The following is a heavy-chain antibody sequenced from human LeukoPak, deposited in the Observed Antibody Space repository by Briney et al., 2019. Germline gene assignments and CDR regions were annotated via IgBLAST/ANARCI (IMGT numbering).Heavy chain of an antibody. D-gene: IGHD4/OR15-4a*01. CDR2: INAGNGNT. CDR3: ARESNYYCFDL. CDR1: GYTFTNYA. Sequence: ASVKVSCKASGYTFTNYAIHWVRQAPGQRLEWMGWINAGNGNTEYSQKFQGRVTIASDTSASTAFMELSSLTSEDTAVYYCARESNYYCFDLWGQGTLVTVSS. J-gene: IGHJ4*02. V-gene: IGHV1-3*01.